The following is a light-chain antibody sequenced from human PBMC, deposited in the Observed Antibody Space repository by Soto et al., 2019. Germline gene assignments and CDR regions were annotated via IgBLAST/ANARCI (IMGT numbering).Light chain of an antibody. CDR3: QQYHNWPSWK. V-gene: IGKV3-20*01. Sequence: EIVFTQSPVTRSLSPVERATLSFMASQIVSSSYLAWYQQKPGQAPRLLIYGASSRATCIPDRFSGSGSGTDFTLTISRLEPEDFAVYHCQQYHNWPSWKFGQGTKVDIK. CDR1: QIVSSSY. CDR2: GAS. J-gene: IGKJ1*01.